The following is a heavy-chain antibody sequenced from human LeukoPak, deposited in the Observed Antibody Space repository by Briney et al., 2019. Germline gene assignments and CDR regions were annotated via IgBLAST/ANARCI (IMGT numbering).Heavy chain of an antibody. CDR1: GGSISSSSYY. Sequence: SETLSLTCTVSGGSISSSSYYWGWIRQPPGKGLEWIGSIYYSGSTYYNPSLKSRVTISVDTSKNQFSLKLSSVTAADTAVYYCARGITIFGPWGQGTLVTVSS. J-gene: IGHJ5*02. CDR2: IYYSGST. V-gene: IGHV4-39*07. D-gene: IGHD3-3*01. CDR3: ARGITIFGP.